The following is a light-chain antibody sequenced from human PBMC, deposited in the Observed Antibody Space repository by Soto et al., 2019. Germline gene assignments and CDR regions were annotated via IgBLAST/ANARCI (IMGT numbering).Light chain of an antibody. CDR2: SNN. CDR3: AAWDDSLNGWV. Sequence: QAVVTQPPSASGTPGQRVAISCSGSSSNIGSITVNWYQQLPGAAPKLLIYSNNQRPSGVPDRFSGSQSGTSASLAISGLQSGDEADYYCAAWDDSLNGWVFGGGTKVTVL. CDR1: SSNIGSIT. V-gene: IGLV1-44*01. J-gene: IGLJ3*02.